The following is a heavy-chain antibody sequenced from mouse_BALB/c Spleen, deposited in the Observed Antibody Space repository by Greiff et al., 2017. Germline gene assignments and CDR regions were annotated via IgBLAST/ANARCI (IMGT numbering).Heavy chain of an antibody. CDR3: ARNYYAMDY. J-gene: IGHJ4*01. Sequence: EVQLVESGGGLVQPGGSRKLSCAASGFTFSSFGMHWVRQAPEKGLEWVAYISSGSSTIYYADTVTGRFTISRDNPKNTLFLQMTSLRSEDTAMYYCARNYYAMDYWGQGTSVTVSS. CDR2: ISSGSSTI. CDR1: GFTFSSFG. V-gene: IGHV5-17*02.